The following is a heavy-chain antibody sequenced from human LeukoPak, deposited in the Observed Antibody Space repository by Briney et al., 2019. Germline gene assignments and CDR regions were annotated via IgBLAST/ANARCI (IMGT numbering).Heavy chain of an antibody. D-gene: IGHD6-19*01. CDR3: ARGSTGWYGDY. V-gene: IGHV4-59*01. Sequence: KASETLSLTCTVSGGSISTYYWSWIRQPPGKGLEWIGYVYYTGSTNYNPSLKSRVTISVDTSKNQFSLKLTSVSAADTAVYYCARGSTGWYGDYRGQGTLVTVSS. CDR2: VYYTGST. CDR1: GGSISTYY. J-gene: IGHJ4*02.